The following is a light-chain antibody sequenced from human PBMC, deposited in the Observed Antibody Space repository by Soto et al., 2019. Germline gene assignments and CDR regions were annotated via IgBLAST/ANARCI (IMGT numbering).Light chain of an antibody. V-gene: IGKV1-17*03. CDR2: DAS. J-gene: IGKJ1*01. Sequence: DIQMTQSPSAMSASVGDRVTITCRASQGISNHLVWFQQRPGKVPKRLISDASSLESGVPSRFSGSGSGTEFTLTISSLQPDDFGXXXXXXXXXXWXFXXGTKVDI. CDR1: QGISNH. CDR3: XXXXXXWX.